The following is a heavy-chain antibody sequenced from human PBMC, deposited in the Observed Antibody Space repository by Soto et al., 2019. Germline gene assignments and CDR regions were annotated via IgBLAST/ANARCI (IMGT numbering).Heavy chain of an antibody. CDR1: GGSISSSSYY. J-gene: IGHJ4*02. Sequence: SETLSLTCTVSGGSISSSSYYWGWIRQPPGKGLEWIGSIYYSGSTYYNPSLKSRVTISVDTSKNQFSLKLSSVTAADTAVYYCARMHYDILTGYYTKDFDYWGQGTLVPVSP. CDR2: IYYSGST. CDR3: ARMHYDILTGYYTKDFDY. V-gene: IGHV4-39*01. D-gene: IGHD3-9*01.